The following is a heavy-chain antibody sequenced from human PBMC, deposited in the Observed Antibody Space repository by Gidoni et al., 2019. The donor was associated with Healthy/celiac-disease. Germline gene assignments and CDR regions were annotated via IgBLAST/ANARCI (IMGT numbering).Heavy chain of an antibody. CDR1: GFTLSSYD. V-gene: IGHV3-13*04. CDR3: ARDGPNRNYYGSGSYDAFDI. J-gene: IGHJ3*02. D-gene: IGHD3-10*01. Sequence: EVQLVESGGGLVQPGGSLRLSCAASGFTLSSYDMHLVRQATGKGLEFGSAIGTAGDTYYPGSVKVRFTISRENAKNSLYLQMNSLRAGDTAVYYCARDGPNRNYYGSGSYDAFDIWGHGTMVTVSS. CDR2: IGTAGDT.